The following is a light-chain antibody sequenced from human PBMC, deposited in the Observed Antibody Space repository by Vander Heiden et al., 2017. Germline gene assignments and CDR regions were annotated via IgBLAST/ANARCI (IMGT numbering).Light chain of an antibody. J-gene: IGLJ2*01. CDR3: QAWDSRTAV. Sequence: SYELTQPPSVSVSPGQTASITCSGDKLGDKYACWYQQKPGQSPVLVIYQDNKRPSGIPARFSGSNSGNTATLTISGTQAMDEADYYCQAWDSRTAVFGGGTKLTVL. CDR1: KLGDKY. V-gene: IGLV3-1*01. CDR2: QDN.